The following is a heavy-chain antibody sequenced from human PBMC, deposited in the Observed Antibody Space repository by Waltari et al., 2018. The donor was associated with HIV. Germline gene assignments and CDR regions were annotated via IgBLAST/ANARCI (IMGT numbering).Heavy chain of an antibody. CDR2: ISYSGNT. CDR1: GGSISGNRHY. Sequence: QLQLQESGPGLVKPSETVSLTCTVSGGSISGNRHYWGWIRQPPGKGLEWIDSISYSGNTDYKPSLQIRITMSVDTSKNLFSLKLSSVTAADTAVYYCARVSAWFHLEGGDVWGQGTTFTVSS. CDR3: ARVSAWFHLEGGDV. J-gene: IGHJ6*02. V-gene: IGHV4-39*01. D-gene: IGHD3-3*01.